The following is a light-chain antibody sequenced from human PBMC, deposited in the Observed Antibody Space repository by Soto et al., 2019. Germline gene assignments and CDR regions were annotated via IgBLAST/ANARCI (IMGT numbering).Light chain of an antibody. J-gene: IGLJ1*01. CDR1: SGDVGAFNY. CDR2: EIN. Sequence: QSVLTQAPSGSGSPGQSITISCAGTSGDVGAFNYVSWYQQHPGKAPKLMIFEINKRPSGVPDRFSGSKSGNSASLTVSGLLTWDESDHYYRSYAGSDYYVFGRGPKDT. V-gene: IGLV2-8*01. CDR3: RSYAGSDYYV.